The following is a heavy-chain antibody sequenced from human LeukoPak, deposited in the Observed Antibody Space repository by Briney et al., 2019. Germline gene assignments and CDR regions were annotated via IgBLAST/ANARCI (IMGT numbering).Heavy chain of an antibody. CDR1: GYTFTSYY. CDR3: ASVSDGDYAFDY. V-gene: IGHV1-46*01. Sequence: ASVKVSCKASGYTFTSYYMHWVRQVPGQGLEWMGIINPSGGSTSYAQKFQGRVTMTRDTSTSTVYMELSSLRSEDTAVYYCASVSDGDYAFDYWGQGTLVTVSS. J-gene: IGHJ4*02. D-gene: IGHD4-17*01. CDR2: INPSGGST.